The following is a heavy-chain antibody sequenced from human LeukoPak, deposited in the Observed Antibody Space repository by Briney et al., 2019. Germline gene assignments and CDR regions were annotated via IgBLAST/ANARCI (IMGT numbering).Heavy chain of an antibody. CDR3: ARDSDCSSTSCYKYRSSSLPDY. CDR1: GFTFSSYS. V-gene: IGHV3-21*01. J-gene: IGHJ4*02. Sequence: PGGSLRLSCAASGFTFSSYSMNWVRQAPGKGLEWVSSISSSSSYINYADSVKGRFTISRDNAKNSLYLQMNSLRAEDTAVYYCARDSDCSSTSCYKYRSSSLPDYWGQGTLVTVSS. D-gene: IGHD2-2*02. CDR2: ISSSSSYI.